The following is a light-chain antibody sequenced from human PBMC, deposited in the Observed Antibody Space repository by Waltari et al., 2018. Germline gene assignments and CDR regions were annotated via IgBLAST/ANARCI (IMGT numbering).Light chain of an antibody. CDR1: SSDVGDYNH. V-gene: IGLV2-14*03. CDR3: TSYTSGDTYV. Sequence: QSVLTQPASVSGSPGQSITISCTGDSSDVGDYNHISWYQQHPGQAPKGIIFDVVNRPPGVSQRFSGSQSDKGASLTISGLQPEDEADYYCTSYTSGDTYVFGPGTRVTV. J-gene: IGLJ1*01. CDR2: DVV.